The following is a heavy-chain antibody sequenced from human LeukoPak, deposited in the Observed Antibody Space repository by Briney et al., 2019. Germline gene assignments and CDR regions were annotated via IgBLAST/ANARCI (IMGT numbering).Heavy chain of an antibody. Sequence: SETLSLTCTVSGGSVSGDSYYWSWIRQPPGKGLEWIGYVSYSGSTNYIPSLKSRVTISMDTSKNQFSLRLSSVTAADTAVYYCARSRWLQSIDYWGQGTLVTVSS. D-gene: IGHD5-24*01. CDR3: ARSRWLQSIDY. CDR2: VSYSGST. V-gene: IGHV4-61*01. J-gene: IGHJ4*02. CDR1: GGSVSGDSYY.